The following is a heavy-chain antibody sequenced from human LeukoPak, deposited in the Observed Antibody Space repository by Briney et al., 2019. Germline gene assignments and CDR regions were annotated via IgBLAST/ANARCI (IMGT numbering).Heavy chain of an antibody. J-gene: IGHJ4*02. Sequence: SETLSLTCTVSGGSISSYYWSWIRQPPGKGLEWIGYIYYSGSTNYNPSLRSRVTISVDTSKNQFSLKLSSVTAADTAVYYCARLSRYYDSSGSDYWGQGTLVTVSS. CDR1: GGSISSYY. D-gene: IGHD3-22*01. CDR2: IYYSGST. CDR3: ARLSRYYDSSGSDY. V-gene: IGHV4-59*01.